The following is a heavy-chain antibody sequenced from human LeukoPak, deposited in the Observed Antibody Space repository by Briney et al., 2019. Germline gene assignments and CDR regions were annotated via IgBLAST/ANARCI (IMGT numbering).Heavy chain of an antibody. Sequence: GGSLRLSCAASGFTFSSYDMHWVRQATGKGLEWVSAIGTAGDTYYPGSVKGRFTISRENAKNSLYLQMNTLRAEDTAVYYCAKNGGTSTPLYFDYWGQGSLVTVSS. CDR3: AKNGGTSTPLYFDY. CDR2: IGTAGDT. D-gene: IGHD3-16*01. V-gene: IGHV3-13*01. J-gene: IGHJ4*02. CDR1: GFTFSSYD.